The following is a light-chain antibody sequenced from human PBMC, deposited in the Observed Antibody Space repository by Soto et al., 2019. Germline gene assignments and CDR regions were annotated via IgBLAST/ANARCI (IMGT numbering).Light chain of an antibody. Sequence: EVVLTQSPATLSLSPGERATLSCRASQSVTKYLAWYQQKPGQALRLLIYDVSKRATGIPARFSGSGSETYSTLTISSLEPGDFAVYYCQQSSNWPLTFGGGTKLEIK. V-gene: IGKV3-11*01. CDR1: QSVTKY. J-gene: IGKJ4*01. CDR3: QQSSNWPLT. CDR2: DVS.